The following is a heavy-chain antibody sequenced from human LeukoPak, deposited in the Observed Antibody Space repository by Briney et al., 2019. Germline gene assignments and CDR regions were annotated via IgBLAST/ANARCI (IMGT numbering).Heavy chain of an antibody. V-gene: IGHV3-20*04. CDR1: GFTFDDYG. Sequence: GGSLRLSCAASGFTFDDYGMSWVRQAPGKGLEWVAGIHWNGGSTGYVDSVKGRFTISRDNAKNSLYLQMSSLRAEDTAVYYCARDSANVVGAKSIFDYWGQGALVTVSS. J-gene: IGHJ4*02. CDR3: ARDSANVVGAKSIFDY. CDR2: IHWNGGST. D-gene: IGHD1-26*01.